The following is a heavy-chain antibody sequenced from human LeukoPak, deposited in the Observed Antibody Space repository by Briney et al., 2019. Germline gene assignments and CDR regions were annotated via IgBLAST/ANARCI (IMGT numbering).Heavy chain of an antibody. CDR3: ARGDIVVVPAAIRGNYFDY. D-gene: IGHD2-2*02. Sequence: PWETLSLTCAVYGGSFSVYYWSWVRQPPGKGLGWIGEINHSVSTNYKPSLKSRVTISVDASKNQFSLKLSSVTAADTAVYYCARGDIVVVPAAIRGNYFDYWGQGTLVTVSS. V-gene: IGHV4-34*01. CDR1: GGSFSVYY. J-gene: IGHJ4*02. CDR2: INHSVST.